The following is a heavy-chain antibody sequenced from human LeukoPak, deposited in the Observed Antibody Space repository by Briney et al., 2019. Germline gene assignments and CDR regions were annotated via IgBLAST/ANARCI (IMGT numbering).Heavy chain of an antibody. J-gene: IGHJ5*02. Sequence: PSETLSLTCTAFGGSISGHYWSWIRQPPGKGLEWIGYIYYSGNTNYNPSLKSRVSISVDTSKNQFSLNLSSVTAADTAVYYCARLHFAGAEEFDPWGQGTLVTVSS. CDR2: IYYSGNT. CDR3: ARLHFAGAEEFDP. D-gene: IGHD1-26*01. V-gene: IGHV4-59*08. CDR1: GGSISGHY.